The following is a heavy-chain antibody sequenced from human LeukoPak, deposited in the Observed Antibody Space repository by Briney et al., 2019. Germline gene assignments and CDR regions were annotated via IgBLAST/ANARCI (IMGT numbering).Heavy chain of an antibody. CDR1: GFTFSSYG. Sequence: SGGSLRLSCAASGFTFSSYGMHWVRQAPGKGLEWVAVISYDGSNKYYADSVKGRFTISRDNSKNTLYLQMNSLRTEDTAVYYCARENAWSRDCWGQGTLVTVPS. CDR2: ISYDGSNK. CDR3: ARENAWSRDC. V-gene: IGHV3-30*03. D-gene: IGHD2-15*01. J-gene: IGHJ4*02.